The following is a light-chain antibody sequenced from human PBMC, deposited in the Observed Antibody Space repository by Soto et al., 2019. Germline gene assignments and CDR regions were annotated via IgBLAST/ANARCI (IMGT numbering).Light chain of an antibody. Sequence: QSALTQPASVSGSPGQSITIYCTGTSSDVGGYNYVSWYQQHPGKAPKLMIYDVSNRPSGVSNRFSGSKSANTAPLTISGLQAEDEADYYCSSYTGSRTYVVFGGGTKVTVL. CDR3: SSYTGSRTYVV. CDR1: SSDVGGYNY. CDR2: DVS. J-gene: IGLJ2*01. V-gene: IGLV2-14*01.